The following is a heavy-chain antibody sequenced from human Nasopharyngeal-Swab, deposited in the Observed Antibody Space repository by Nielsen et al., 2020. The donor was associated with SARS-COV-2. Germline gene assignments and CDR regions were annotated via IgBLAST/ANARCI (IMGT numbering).Heavy chain of an antibody. V-gene: IGHV3-43*01. J-gene: IGHJ4*02. CDR3: AKGVHYMSYFHTPPSDH. CDR2: ISWDGVNT. D-gene: IGHD3-10*01. CDR1: GFTFDDYG. Sequence: GESLKISCVASGFTFDDYGLHWVRQVPGKGLEWVSLISWDGVNTYYADSVKGRFTIPRDNSRNSLFLQMNSLKTEDTALYYCAKGVHYMSYFHTPPSDHWGQGTPVTVSS.